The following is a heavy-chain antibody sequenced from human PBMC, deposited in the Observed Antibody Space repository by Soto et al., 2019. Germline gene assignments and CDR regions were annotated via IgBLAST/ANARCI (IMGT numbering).Heavy chain of an antibody. CDR1: GYTFTGYY. J-gene: IGHJ4*02. D-gene: IGHD3-10*01. V-gene: IGHV1-2*04. CDR2: INPNSGGT. CDR3: ARAIYGSGSYYIDY. Sequence: ASVKVSCKASGYTFTGYYMHWVRQAPGQGLEWMGWINPNSGGTNYAQKFQGWVTMTRDTSISTAYMELSRLRSDDTAVYSCARAIYGSGSYYIDYWGQGTLVTVS.